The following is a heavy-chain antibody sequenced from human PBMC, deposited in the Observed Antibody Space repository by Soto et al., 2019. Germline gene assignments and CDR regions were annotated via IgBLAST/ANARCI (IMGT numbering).Heavy chain of an antibody. J-gene: IGHJ6*02. CDR3: ARDPTKRWLQIRRLYYGMDV. V-gene: IGHV3-30*07. Sequence: DSVKGRFTISRDNSKNTLDLQMNSLRAEDTAVYYCARDPTKRWLQIRRLYYGMDVWGQGTTVTVSS. D-gene: IGHD5-12*01.